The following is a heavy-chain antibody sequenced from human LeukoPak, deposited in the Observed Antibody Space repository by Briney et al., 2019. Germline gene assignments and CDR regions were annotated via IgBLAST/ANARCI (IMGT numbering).Heavy chain of an antibody. CDR1: VGSFSGYY. Sequence: SETLSLTCAVYVGSFSGYYWSWIRQPPGKGLECIGEINHSGSTNHNPSLKSRVTISVDTSKNQFSLKLSSVTAADTAVYYCARRPSPRPFDYWGQGTLVTVSS. CDR2: INHSGST. V-gene: IGHV4-34*01. J-gene: IGHJ4*02. CDR3: ARRPSPRPFDY.